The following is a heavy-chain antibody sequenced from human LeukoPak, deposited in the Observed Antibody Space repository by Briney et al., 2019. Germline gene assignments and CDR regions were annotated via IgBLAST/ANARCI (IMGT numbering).Heavy chain of an antibody. CDR3: ARSSPNPYVVEATDADY. D-gene: IGHD1-26*01. CDR2: IIPIFGTA. J-gene: IGHJ4*02. Sequence: SVKVSCKASGGTFSSYAISWVRQAPGQGLEWMGRIIPIFGTANYAQKFQGRVTITTDESTSTAYMELSSLRSEDTAVYYCARSSPNPYVVEATDADYWGQGTLVIVSS. CDR1: GGTFSSYA. V-gene: IGHV1-69*05.